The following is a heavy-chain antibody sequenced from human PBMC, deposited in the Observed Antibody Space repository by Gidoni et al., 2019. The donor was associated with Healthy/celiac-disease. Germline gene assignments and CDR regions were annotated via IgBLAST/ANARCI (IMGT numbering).Heavy chain of an antibody. V-gene: IGHV4-34*01. Sequence: QVQLQQWGAGLLKPSETLSLTCAVYGGSFSGYYWSWIRQPPGKGLEWIGEINHSGSTNYNPSLKSRVTISVDTSKNQFSLKLSSVTAADTAVYYCARGPHEDYYGSGLDYWGQGTLVTVSS. CDR1: GGSFSGYY. J-gene: IGHJ4*02. CDR2: INHSGST. D-gene: IGHD3-10*01. CDR3: ARGPHEDYYGSGLDY.